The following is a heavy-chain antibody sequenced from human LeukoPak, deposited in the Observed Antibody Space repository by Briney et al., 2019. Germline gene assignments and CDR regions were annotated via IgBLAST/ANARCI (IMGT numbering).Heavy chain of an antibody. J-gene: IGHJ4*02. CDR1: GGSFSGYY. CDR2: INHSGST. CDR3: ARSIYGVGPFDY. Sequence: PSETLSLTCAVYGGSFSGYYWSWIRQPPGKGLEWIGEINHSGSTNYNPSLKSRVTISVDTSKNQLSPKLSSVTAADTAVYYCARSIYGVGPFDYWGQGTLVTVSS. V-gene: IGHV4-34*01. D-gene: IGHD6-6*01.